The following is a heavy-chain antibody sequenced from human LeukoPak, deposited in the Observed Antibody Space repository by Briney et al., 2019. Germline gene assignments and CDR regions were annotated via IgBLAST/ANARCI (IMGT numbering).Heavy chain of an antibody. V-gene: IGHV3-30-3*01. CDR2: TSYDGSNK. Sequence: GGSLRLSCAASGFTFSSYAMHWVRQAPGKGLEWVAVTSYDGSNKYYADSVKGRFTISRDNSKNTLYLQMNSLRAEDTAVYYCARGSSDWSTLIPFDYWGQGTLVTVSS. J-gene: IGHJ4*02. CDR1: GFTFSSYA. D-gene: IGHD6-19*01. CDR3: ARGSSDWSTLIPFDY.